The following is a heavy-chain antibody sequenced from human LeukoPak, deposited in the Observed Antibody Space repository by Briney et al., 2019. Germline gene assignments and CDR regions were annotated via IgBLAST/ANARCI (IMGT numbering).Heavy chain of an antibody. CDR2: IYYSGST. Sequence: SETLSLTCTVSGDSISSSSYYWGWIRQPPGKGLEWIGSIYYSGSTYYNPSLKSRVTISVDTSKDQFSLKLSSVTAADTAVYYCARDHDGTFDYWGQGTLVTVSS. V-gene: IGHV4-39*07. D-gene: IGHD1-1*01. CDR1: GDSISSSSYY. J-gene: IGHJ4*02. CDR3: ARDHDGTFDY.